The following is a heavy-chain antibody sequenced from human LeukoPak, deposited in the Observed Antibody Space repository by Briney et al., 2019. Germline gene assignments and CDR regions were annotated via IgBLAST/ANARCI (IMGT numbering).Heavy chain of an antibody. J-gene: IGHJ4*02. D-gene: IGHD2-2*01. V-gene: IGHV3-15*01. Sequence: GGSLRLSCVASGFIFSNAWMSWVRQAPGKGLEWVGRIKTKTDGGTTGYAAPVKGRFTISRDDSKHTLYLQMASLKTEDTAVYYCSTFGQGYCSSTTCYEGGVDYWGQGTLVTVSS. CDR1: GFIFSNAW. CDR3: STFGQGYCSSTTCYEGGVDY. CDR2: IKTKTDGGTT.